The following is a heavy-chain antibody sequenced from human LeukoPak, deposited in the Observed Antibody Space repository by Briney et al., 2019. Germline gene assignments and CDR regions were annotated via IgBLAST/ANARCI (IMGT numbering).Heavy chain of an antibody. V-gene: IGHV3-30*18. CDR3: AKDALARGVIPSYYFDY. D-gene: IGHD3-10*01. J-gene: IGHJ4*02. Sequence: GRSLRLSCAASGFTFNNYGMHWVRQAPGKGLEWVAVISYDGSNEYYTDSVKGRFTISRDNSKNTLYLQMNTLRPEDTAVYYCAKDALARGVIPSYYFDYWGQGTLVTVSS. CDR2: ISYDGSNE. CDR1: GFTFNNYG.